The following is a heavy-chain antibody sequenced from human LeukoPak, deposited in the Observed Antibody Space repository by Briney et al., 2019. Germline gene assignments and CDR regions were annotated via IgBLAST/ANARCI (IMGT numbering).Heavy chain of an antibody. CDR3: ARDGDCSSTSCPRGYYYYYYMDV. Sequence: ASVKVSCKASGYTFTGYCMHWVRQAPGQGLEWMGWINPNSGGTNYAQKFQGRVTMTRDTSISTAYMELSRLRSDDTAVYYCARDGDCSSTSCPRGYYYYYYMDVWGKGTTVTVSS. D-gene: IGHD2-2*01. V-gene: IGHV1-2*02. J-gene: IGHJ6*03. CDR1: GYTFTGYC. CDR2: INPNSGGT.